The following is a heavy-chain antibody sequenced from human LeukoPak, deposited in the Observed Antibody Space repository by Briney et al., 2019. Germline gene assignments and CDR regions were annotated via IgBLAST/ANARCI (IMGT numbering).Heavy chain of an antibody. CDR2: IYYSGST. CDR1: GGSISSYY. D-gene: IGHD6-19*01. J-gene: IGHJ4*02. V-gene: IGHV4-59*01. Sequence: SETLSLACTVSGGSISSYYWSWIRQPPGKGLEWIGYIYYSGSTNYNPSLESRVTISGDTSKNQFSLKVSSVTAADTAVYYCARGGSSGWYPVDYWGQGTLVTVSS. CDR3: ARGGSSGWYPVDY.